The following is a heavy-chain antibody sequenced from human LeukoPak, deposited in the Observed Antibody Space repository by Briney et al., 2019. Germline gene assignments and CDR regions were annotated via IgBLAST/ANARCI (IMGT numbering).Heavy chain of an antibody. CDR2: IYATGTT. Sequence: NPSETLSLTCTVSDTSIYTYYWSWIRQPAGKGLEWIGHIYATGTTNYNPSLNSRVTMSIDTSKNQFSLNLRSVTAADTAVYYCARVSYYDFWSGPYYFDYWGQGTLVTVSS. D-gene: IGHD3-3*01. J-gene: IGHJ4*02. V-gene: IGHV4-4*07. CDR3: ARVSYYDFWSGPYYFDY. CDR1: DTSIYTYY.